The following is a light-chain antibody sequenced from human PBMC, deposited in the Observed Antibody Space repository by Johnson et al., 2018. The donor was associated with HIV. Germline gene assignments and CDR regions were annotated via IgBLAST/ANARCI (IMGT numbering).Light chain of an antibody. J-gene: IGLJ1*01. CDR2: DNN. V-gene: IGLV1-51*01. Sequence: QSVLTQPPSVSAAPGQKVTISCSGSNSNIGNNYVSWYQQLPGTAPKLLIYDNNKRPSGIPDRFSGSKSGTSATLGITGPPTGDEADYYCGTWDSSLVAGGVFGTGTKVTVL. CDR3: GTWDSSLVAGGV. CDR1: NSNIGNNY.